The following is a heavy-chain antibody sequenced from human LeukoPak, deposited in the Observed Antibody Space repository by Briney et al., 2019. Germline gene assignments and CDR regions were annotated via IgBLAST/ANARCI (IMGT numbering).Heavy chain of an antibody. CDR1: GGSISSGGYY. V-gene: IGHV4-31*03. D-gene: IGHD5-12*01. J-gene: IGHJ4*02. Sequence: SETLSLTCTVSGGSISSGGYYWSWIRQHPGKGLEWIGYIYYSGSTYYNPSLKSRVTISVDTSKNQFSLKLSSVTAADTAVYYCARVSTMPGHSGYDYEGPFDYWGQGTLVTVSS. CDR2: IYYSGST. CDR3: ARVSTMPGHSGYDYEGPFDY.